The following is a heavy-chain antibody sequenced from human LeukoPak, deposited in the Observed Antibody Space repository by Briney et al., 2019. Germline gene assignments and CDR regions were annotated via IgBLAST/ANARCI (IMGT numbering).Heavy chain of an antibody. D-gene: IGHD4-17*01. CDR1: GGSISSSN. CDR3: AREFRMTTVYPLQYYYYYYMDV. CDR2: ISSSGSAI. J-gene: IGHJ6*03. V-gene: IGHV3-48*03. Sequence: LSLTRAVSGGSISSSNWWSWVRQTPGKGLEWVSYISSSGSAIYYADSVKGRFTISRDNAKNSLYLQMNSLRAEDTAVYYCAREFRMTTVYPLQYYYYYYMDVWGKGTTVTISS.